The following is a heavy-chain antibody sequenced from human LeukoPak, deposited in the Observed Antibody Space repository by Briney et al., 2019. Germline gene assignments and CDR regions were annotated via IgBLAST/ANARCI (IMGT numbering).Heavy chain of an antibody. CDR3: ARVYSYGSSVVDY. D-gene: IGHD5-18*01. V-gene: IGHV4-31*03. J-gene: IGHJ4*02. Sequence: SQTLSLTCTVSGGSISSGGYYWSWIRQHPGKGLEWIGYIYYSGSTYYNPSLKNRVTISVDTSKNQFSLKLSSVTAADTAVHYCARVYSYGSSVVDYWGQGTLVTVSS. CDR1: GGSISSGGYY. CDR2: IYYSGST.